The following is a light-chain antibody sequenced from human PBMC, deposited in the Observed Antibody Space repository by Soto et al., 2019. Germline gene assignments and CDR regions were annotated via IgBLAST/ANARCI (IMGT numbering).Light chain of an antibody. V-gene: IGKV1-8*01. J-gene: IGKJ5*01. CDR2: AAS. CDR1: QGISSY. Sequence: IQVTQSPPTLSASVGDRVTITCRASQGISSYLAWYQQKPGRAPKLLIYAASTLQSGVPSRFSGSGSGTDFTLTISCLQSEDFATYYCQQYYSYPITFGQGTRLEIK. CDR3: QQYYSYPIT.